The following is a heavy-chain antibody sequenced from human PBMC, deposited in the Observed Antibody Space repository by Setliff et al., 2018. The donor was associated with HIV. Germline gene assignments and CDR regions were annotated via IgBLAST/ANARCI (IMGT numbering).Heavy chain of an antibody. Sequence: SETLSLTCAIPGDSVSSNSAAWNWIRQSPSRGLEWLGRTYYRSKWYNNYAVSVKSRITINPDTSKNQFSLHLNSVTPDDTAVYYCARGSYGSVLLWGQGTLVTVSS. V-gene: IGHV6-1*01. D-gene: IGHD6-19*01. J-gene: IGHJ4*02. CDR2: TYYRSKWYN. CDR1: GDSVSSNSAA. CDR3: ARGSYGSVLL.